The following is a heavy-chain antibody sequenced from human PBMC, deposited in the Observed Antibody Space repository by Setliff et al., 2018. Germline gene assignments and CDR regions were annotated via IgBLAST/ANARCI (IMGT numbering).Heavy chain of an antibody. Sequence: GSLRLSCAASGFIFSGSAIHWVRQASGKGLEWVGRIRDKYNSYAIAYAASVEGRFTISRDDSKNVAYLQMNSLRTEDTAVYYCTRRSANSSADWGQGTLVTVSS. D-gene: IGHD6-19*01. CDR3: TRRSANSSAD. CDR1: GFIFSGSA. CDR2: IRDKYNSYAI. V-gene: IGHV3-73*01. J-gene: IGHJ4*02.